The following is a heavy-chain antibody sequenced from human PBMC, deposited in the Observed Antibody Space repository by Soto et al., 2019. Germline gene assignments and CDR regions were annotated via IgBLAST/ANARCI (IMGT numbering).Heavy chain of an antibody. J-gene: IGHJ4*02. Sequence: EGQLLESGGGLVQPGGSLRLSCAASGFTFSIYGMNWVRQTPGKGLEWVSAISGSGDTTYYADSVKGRFTISRDNSKNTLFLQMNSLRAEDSAVYYCAKVDYYGSGNYYRQLDYWGQGTLVTVSS. D-gene: IGHD3-10*01. CDR1: GFTFSIYG. CDR3: AKVDYYGSGNYYRQLDY. V-gene: IGHV3-23*01. CDR2: ISGSGDTT.